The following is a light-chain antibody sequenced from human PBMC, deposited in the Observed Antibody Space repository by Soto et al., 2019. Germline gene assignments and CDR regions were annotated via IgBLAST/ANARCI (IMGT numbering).Light chain of an antibody. V-gene: IGKV1-5*03. Sequence: IQMNQCPSTMCGSXGDRVTITCRPRWSISSFLAWYQQKPGKAPKFXXSKTSNLESGGPSRFSGSGSATEFSRTISSRQPDDFATYYGQQYKSFSLTFGGGTKVDI. CDR2: KTS. CDR3: QQYKSFSLT. CDR1: WSISSF. J-gene: IGKJ4*01.